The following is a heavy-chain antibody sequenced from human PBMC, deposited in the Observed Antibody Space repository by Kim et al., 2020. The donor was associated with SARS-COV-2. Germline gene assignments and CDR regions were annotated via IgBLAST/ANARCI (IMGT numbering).Heavy chain of an antibody. CDR2: ISYDGSNK. V-gene: IGHV3-33*05. CDR1: GFTFSSYG. Sequence: GGSLRLSCAASGFTFSSYGMHWVRQAPGKGLEWVAVISYDGSNKYYADSVKGRFTISRDNSKNTLYLQMNSLRAEDTAVYYCATYPAAGQPFDYWGQGTLVTVSS. D-gene: IGHD6-13*01. J-gene: IGHJ4*02. CDR3: ATYPAAGQPFDY.